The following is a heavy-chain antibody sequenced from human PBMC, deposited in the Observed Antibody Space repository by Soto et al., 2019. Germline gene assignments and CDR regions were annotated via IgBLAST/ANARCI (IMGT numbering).Heavy chain of an antibody. Sequence: EVQLLESGGGLVQPGGSLRLSCTASGFTFSDHAMTWVRQAPGKGLERVSGISGGGSGAYYADSVKGRFTVSRANSKNTVFLQMDSLRAEDMAVYYCAIDLWWYTHWGQGTLVTVSS. CDR2: ISGGGSGA. J-gene: IGHJ4*02. D-gene: IGHD2-15*01. V-gene: IGHV3-23*01. CDR3: AIDLWWYTH. CDR1: GFTFSDHA.